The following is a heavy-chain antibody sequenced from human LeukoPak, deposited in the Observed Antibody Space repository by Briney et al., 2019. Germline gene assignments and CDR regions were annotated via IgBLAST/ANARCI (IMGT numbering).Heavy chain of an antibody. CDR2: IYCSGST. Sequence: PSETLSLTCTVSGGSISSSSYYWGWIRQPPGKGLEWIGSIYCSGSTYYNPSLKSRVTISVDTSKNQFSLKLSSVAAADTAVYYCARPSPDSGSYYAFDYWGQGTLVTVSS. CDR3: ARPSPDSGSYYAFDY. V-gene: IGHV4-39*01. J-gene: IGHJ4*02. CDR1: GGSISSSSYY. D-gene: IGHD1-26*01.